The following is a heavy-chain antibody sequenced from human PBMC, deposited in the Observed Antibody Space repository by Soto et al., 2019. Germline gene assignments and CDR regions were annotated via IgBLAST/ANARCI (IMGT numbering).Heavy chain of an antibody. CDR2: IKQDGSEK. Sequence: GGSLRLSCAASGFTFISYWMSWVRQAPGKGLEWVANIKQDGSEKYYVDSVKGRFTISRDNAKNSLYLQMNSLRAEDTAVYYCARARITDLYYFDYWGQGTLVTVSS. J-gene: IGHJ4*02. V-gene: IGHV3-7*01. D-gene: IGHD1-20*01. CDR1: GFTFISYW. CDR3: ARARITDLYYFDY.